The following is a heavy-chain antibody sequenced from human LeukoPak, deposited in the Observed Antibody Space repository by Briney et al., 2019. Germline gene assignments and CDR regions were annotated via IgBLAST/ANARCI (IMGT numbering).Heavy chain of an antibody. CDR2: ILYDGETK. Sequence: GGSLRLSCAASGFTFSNYAMHWVRQAPGEGLEWVAVILYDGETKYYADSVKGRFTVSRDNPQNTLYLQMNSLRAEDTAVYYCAKTYNTGLDPWGQGTLVTVSS. J-gene: IGHJ5*02. D-gene: IGHD1-14*01. V-gene: IGHV3-30-3*02. CDR3: AKTYNTGLDP. CDR1: GFTFSNYA.